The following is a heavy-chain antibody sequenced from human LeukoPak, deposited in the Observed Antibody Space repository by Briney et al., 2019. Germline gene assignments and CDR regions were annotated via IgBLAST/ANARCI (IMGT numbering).Heavy chain of an antibody. V-gene: IGHV1-69*05. J-gene: IGHJ4*02. Sequence: SVKVSCKASGGTFSSYAISWVRQAPGQGLEWMGGIIPIFGTANYAQKFQGRVTITTDESTSTAYMELSSLRSEDTAVYYCARAAYCGGDCYPFPYYFGYWGQGTLVTVSS. CDR2: IIPIFGTA. CDR1: GGTFSSYA. D-gene: IGHD2-21*02. CDR3: ARAAYCGGDCYPFPYYFGY.